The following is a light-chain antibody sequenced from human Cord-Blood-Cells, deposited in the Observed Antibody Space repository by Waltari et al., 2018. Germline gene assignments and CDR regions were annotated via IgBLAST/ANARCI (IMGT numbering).Light chain of an antibody. V-gene: IGKV3-11*01. J-gene: IGKJ5*01. CDR2: DAS. Sequence: EIVLTQSPATPSLSPGERATLSCRASQSVSSYLAWYQQKPGQAPRLLIYDASNRATGIPPRFSGSGSGTDVTLTTSSLEPEDFAVDYCQQRSNWPPISVGQGRRLEIK. CDR1: QSVSSY. CDR3: QQRSNWPPIS.